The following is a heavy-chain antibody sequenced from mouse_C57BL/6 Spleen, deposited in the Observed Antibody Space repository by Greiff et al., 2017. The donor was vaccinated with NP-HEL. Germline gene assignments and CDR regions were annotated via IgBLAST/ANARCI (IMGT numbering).Heavy chain of an antibody. CDR1: GFTFSSYG. Sequence: EVKLVESGGDLVKPGGSLKLSCAASGFTFSSYGMSWVRQTPDKRLEWVATISSGGSYTYYPDSVKGRFTISRDNAKNTLSLQMSSLKSGDTAIYYCERKGSTMVTGGGPMDYWGQGTSVTVSS. V-gene: IGHV5-6*01. CDR3: ERKGSTMVTGGGPMDY. CDR2: ISSGGSYT. D-gene: IGHD2-2*01. J-gene: IGHJ4*01.